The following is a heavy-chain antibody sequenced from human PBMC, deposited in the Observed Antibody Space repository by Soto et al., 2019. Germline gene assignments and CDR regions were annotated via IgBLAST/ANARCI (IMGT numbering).Heavy chain of an antibody. CDR1: MFTVSSNY. CDR2: IYSGGST. Sequence: PWGSLILSCASSMFTVSSNYMSWVRQAPGKGLEWVSVIYSGGSTYYADSVKGRFTISRDNSKNTLYLQMNSLRAEDTAVYYCARDSGSGYYYWFDPWGQGTMVTVSS. D-gene: IGHD3-22*01. V-gene: IGHV3-53*01. CDR3: ARDSGSGYYYWFDP. J-gene: IGHJ5*02.